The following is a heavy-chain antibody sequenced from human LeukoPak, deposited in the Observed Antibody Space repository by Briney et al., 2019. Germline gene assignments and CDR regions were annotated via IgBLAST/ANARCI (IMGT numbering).Heavy chain of an antibody. V-gene: IGHV4-59*08. CDR2: IYYSGST. D-gene: IGHD3-10*01. CDR1: GGSISSYY. J-gene: IGHJ6*02. Sequence: NPSETLSLTCTVSGGSISSYYWSWIRQPPGKGLEWIGYIYYSGSTNYNPSLKSRVTISVDTSKNQFSLKLSSVTAADTAVYYCARRFTMVRGIINYYGMDVWGQGTTVTVSS. CDR3: ARRFTMVRGIINYYGMDV.